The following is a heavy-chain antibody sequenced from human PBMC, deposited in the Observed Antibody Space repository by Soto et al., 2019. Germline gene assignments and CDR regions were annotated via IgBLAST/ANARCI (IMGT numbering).Heavy chain of an antibody. D-gene: IGHD2-2*01. J-gene: IGHJ6*02. V-gene: IGHV1-69*06. CDR3: ARELVVVPAATRRGPSGMDV. CDR2: IIPIFGTA. CDR1: GGTFSSYA. Sequence: QVQLVQSGAEVKKPGSSVKVSCKASGGTFSSYAISWVRQAPGQGLEWMGGIIPIFGTANYAQKFQGRVTITADKSTSTAYMELSSLRSEDTAVYYCARELVVVPAATRRGPSGMDVWGQGTTVTVSS.